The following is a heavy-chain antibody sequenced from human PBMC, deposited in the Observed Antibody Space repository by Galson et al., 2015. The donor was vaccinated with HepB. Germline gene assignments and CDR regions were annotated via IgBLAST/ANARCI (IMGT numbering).Heavy chain of an antibody. J-gene: IGHJ3*02. Sequence: SLRLSCAVSGFTFSSFGMHWVRQAPGKGLEWVSGISWNSGSIGYADSVKGRFTISRDNAKNSLYLQMNSLRAEDTALYYCAKEGIAARLGHDAFDIWGQGTMVTVSS. V-gene: IGHV3-9*01. CDR2: ISWNSGSI. CDR1: GFTFSSFG. D-gene: IGHD6-6*01. CDR3: AKEGIAARLGHDAFDI.